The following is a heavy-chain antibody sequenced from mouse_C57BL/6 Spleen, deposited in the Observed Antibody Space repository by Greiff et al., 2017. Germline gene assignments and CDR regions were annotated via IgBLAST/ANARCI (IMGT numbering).Heavy chain of an antibody. J-gene: IGHJ4*01. D-gene: IGHD2-3*01. CDR3: ARGRDGPSSYAMDY. V-gene: IGHV5-17*01. CDR1: GFTFSDYG. CDR2: ISSGSSTI. Sequence: EVHLVESGGGLVKPGGSLKLSCAASGFTFSDYGMHWVRQAPEKGLEWVAYISSGSSTIYYADTVKGRFTISRDNAKNTLFLQMTSLRSEDTAMYYCARGRDGPSSYAMDYWGQGTSVTVSS.